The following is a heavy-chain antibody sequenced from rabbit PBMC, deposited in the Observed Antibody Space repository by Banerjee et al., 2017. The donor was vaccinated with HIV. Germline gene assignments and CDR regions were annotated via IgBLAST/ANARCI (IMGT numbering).Heavy chain of an antibody. J-gene: IGHJ4*01. CDR3: VRDLYATSSAYYDL. V-gene: IGHV1S45*01. Sequence: QEQLEESGGGLVKPEGSLTLTCKASGFSFSNRYVMCWVRQAPGKGLEWIACINTSSGNTVYASWAKGRFTISKPSSATVTLQMTSLTSADTATYFCVRDLYATSSAYYDLWGPGTLVTVS. D-gene: IGHD1-1*01. CDR1: GFSFSNRYV. CDR2: INTSSGNT.